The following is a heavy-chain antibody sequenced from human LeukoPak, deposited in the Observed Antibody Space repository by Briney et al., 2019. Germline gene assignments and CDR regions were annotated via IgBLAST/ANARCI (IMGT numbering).Heavy chain of an antibody. D-gene: IGHD4-17*01. J-gene: IGHJ4*02. CDR3: ARDTDGDYEVY. CDR2: ISNDGSNK. CDR1: GFTFSSYT. V-gene: IGHV3-30-3*01. Sequence: GRSLRLSCAASGFTFSSYTMGWVRQAPGQGLEWVAVISNDGSNKYYADSVKGRFTISRDNSKNTLYLQMNSLRLEDTAVYYCARDTDGDYEVYWGQGTLVTVSS.